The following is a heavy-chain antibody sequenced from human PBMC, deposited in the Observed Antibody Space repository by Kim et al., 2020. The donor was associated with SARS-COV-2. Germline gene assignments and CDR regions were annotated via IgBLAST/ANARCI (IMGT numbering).Heavy chain of an antibody. CDR2: INHSGST. D-gene: IGHD2-21*02. J-gene: IGHJ2*01. CDR3: ARAPAGRGGDRLRYFDL. Sequence: SETLSLTCAVYGGSFSGYYWSWIRQPPGKGLEWIGEINHSGSTNYNPSLKSRVTISVDTSKNQFSLKLSSVTAADTAVYYCARAPAGRGGDRLRYFDLWGRGTLVTVSS. V-gene: IGHV4-34*01. CDR1: GGSFSGYY.